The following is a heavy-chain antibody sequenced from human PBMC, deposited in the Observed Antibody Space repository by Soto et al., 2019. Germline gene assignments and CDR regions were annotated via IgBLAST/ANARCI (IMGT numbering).Heavy chain of an antibody. V-gene: IGHV3-23*01. CDR1: GFTFSSYA. J-gene: IGHJ4*02. D-gene: IGHD2-2*01. Sequence: EVQLLESGGGLVQPGGSLRLSCAASGFTFSSYAMSWVRQAPGKGLEWVSAISGSGGSTYYADSVKGRFTISRDNSKNTLYLQMNSLRAEDTAVYYCARRYCSSTSCSYFDYWGQGTLVTVSS. CDR2: ISGSGGST. CDR3: ARRYCSSTSCSYFDY.